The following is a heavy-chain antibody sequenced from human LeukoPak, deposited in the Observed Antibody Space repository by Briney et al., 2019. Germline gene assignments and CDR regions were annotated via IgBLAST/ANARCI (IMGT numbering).Heavy chain of an antibody. CDR2: INHSGST. CDR3: ARDQRYVWGSYRSLDY. V-gene: IGHV4-34*01. D-gene: IGHD3-16*02. J-gene: IGHJ4*02. Sequence: PSETLSLTCAVYGGSSSGYYWSWIRQPPGKGLEWIGEINHSGSTNYNPSLKSRVTISVDTSKNQFSLELSSVTAADTAVYYCARDQRYVWGSYRSLDYWGQGTLVTVSS. CDR1: GGSSSGYY.